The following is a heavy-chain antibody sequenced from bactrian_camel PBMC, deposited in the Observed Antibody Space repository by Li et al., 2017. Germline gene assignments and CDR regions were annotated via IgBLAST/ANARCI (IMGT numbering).Heavy chain of an antibody. CDR2: IEIDLTP. CDR1: DLTYDYY. D-gene: IGHD3*01. V-gene: IGHV3-2*01. Sequence: HVQLVESGGGSVQAGGSLTLSCEVSDLTYDYYMGWFRPVPGKAREAVAIIEIDLTPTYSDSVKGRFTISQDNAKNTVYLQMNSLKPEDTAMYYCAAEGGTYCGFEFATWGQGTQVTVSS. CDR3: AAEGGTYCGFEFAT. J-gene: IGHJ4*01.